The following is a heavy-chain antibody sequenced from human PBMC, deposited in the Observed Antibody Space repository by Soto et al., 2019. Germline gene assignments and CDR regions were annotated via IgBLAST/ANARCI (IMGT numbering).Heavy chain of an antibody. CDR1: GFTFENYA. J-gene: IGHJ6*02. V-gene: IGHV3-23*01. CDR3: AKDSWAIFGVPAGEYYAMDV. D-gene: IGHD3-3*01. CDR2: ISGSGGTT. Sequence: GGSLRLSCVATGFTFENYAMSWVRQAPGKGLEWVSAISGSGGTTYYSDSVKGRFTISRDNSKNTVYLQMNDLRVEDAAEYFCAKDSWAIFGVPAGEYYAMDVWGQGTTVTVSS.